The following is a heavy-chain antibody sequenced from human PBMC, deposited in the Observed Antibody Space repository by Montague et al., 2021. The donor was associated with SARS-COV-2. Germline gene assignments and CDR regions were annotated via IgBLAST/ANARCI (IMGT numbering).Heavy chain of an antibody. V-gene: IGHV4-31*03. CDR2: IYYSGST. CDR1: GGSISSGGYY. J-gene: IGHJ2*01. D-gene: IGHD2-21*02. CDR3: ARVHIVVVTAMRYFDL. Sequence: TLSLTCTVSGGSISSGGYYWSWIRQHPGKGLEWIGYIYYSGSTYYXPSLKSRVTISVDTSKNQFSLKLSSVTAADTAVYYCARVHIVVVTAMRYFDLWGRGTLVTGSS.